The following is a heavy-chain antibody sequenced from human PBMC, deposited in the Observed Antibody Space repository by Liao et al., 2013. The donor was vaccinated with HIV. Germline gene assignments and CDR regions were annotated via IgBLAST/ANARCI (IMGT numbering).Heavy chain of an antibody. Sequence: QVHLQESGPGLVKPSETLSLTCTVSGGSMTNYHWNWIRQTAGKGLEWIGRMYSSGTTTYNPSLKSRVTMSVDTSKSVFSLKLNSVTAADTAVYYCARDVSGYARIDIWGQGTMVIVSS. D-gene: IGHD3-22*01. J-gene: IGHJ3*02. CDR1: GGSMTNYH. CDR3: ARDVSGYARIDI. V-gene: IGHV4-4*07. CDR2: MYSSGTT.